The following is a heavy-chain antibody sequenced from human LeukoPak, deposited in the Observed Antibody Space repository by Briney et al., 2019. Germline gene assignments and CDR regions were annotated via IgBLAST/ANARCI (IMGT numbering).Heavy chain of an antibody. D-gene: IGHD2-15*01. V-gene: IGHV3-74*01. CDR3: ARVGGYYFAPDY. CDR1: GFTFSSYW. Sequence: GGSLRLSCAASGFTFSSYWMHWVRQAPGKGLVWVSRINSDGSSTSYADSVKGRFTISRDNAKNTLYLQMNSLRAEDTAVYYCARVGGYYFAPDYWGQGTLVTVSS. CDR2: INSDGSST. J-gene: IGHJ4*02.